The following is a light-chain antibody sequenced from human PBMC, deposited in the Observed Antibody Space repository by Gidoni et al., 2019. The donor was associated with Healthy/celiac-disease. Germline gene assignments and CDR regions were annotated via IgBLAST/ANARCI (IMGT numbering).Light chain of an antibody. CDR2: LGS. J-gene: IGKJ4*01. CDR3: MQALQTTIT. Sequence: IVMTPSPLSLRVTPGEPASISCRSSQSLLHSNGYNYLDWYLQKPGQSPQLLIYLGSNRASGVPDRFSGSGSGTDFTLKISRVEAEDVGVYYCMQALQTTITFGGGTKVEIK. V-gene: IGKV2-28*01. CDR1: QSLLHSNGYNY.